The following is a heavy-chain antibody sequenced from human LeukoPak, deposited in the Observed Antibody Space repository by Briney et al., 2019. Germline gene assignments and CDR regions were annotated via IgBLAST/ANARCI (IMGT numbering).Heavy chain of an antibody. Sequence: QSGRSLRLSCAASGFTFDDYAMHWVRQAPGKGLEWVSGISWNSGSIGYADSVKGRFTISRDNAKNSLYLQMNSLRAEDTALYYCAKDMGDQYSSGPLFRWGQGTLVTVSS. CDR1: GFTFDDYA. V-gene: IGHV3-9*01. J-gene: IGHJ4*02. D-gene: IGHD6-19*01. CDR2: ISWNSGSI. CDR3: AKDMGDQYSSGPLFR.